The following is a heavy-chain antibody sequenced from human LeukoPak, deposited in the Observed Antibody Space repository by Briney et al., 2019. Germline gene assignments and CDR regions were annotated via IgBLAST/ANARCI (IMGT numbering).Heavy chain of an antibody. CDR2: LYYSGST. J-gene: IGHJ4*02. V-gene: IGHV4-39*01. D-gene: IGHD3-22*01. CDR3: ATPIDYYDSSGYYN. CDR1: GGSIGSNYY. Sequence: SETLSLTCTVSGGSIGSNYYWGWIRQAPGKGLEWIGSLYYSGSTYYNPSLNSRATISVGTSKNRFSLNLTSVTAADTAIYYCATPIDYYDSSGYYNWGQGALVTVSS.